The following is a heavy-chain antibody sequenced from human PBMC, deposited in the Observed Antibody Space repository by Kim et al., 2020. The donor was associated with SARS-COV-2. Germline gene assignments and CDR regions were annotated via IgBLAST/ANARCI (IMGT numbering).Heavy chain of an antibody. Sequence: GGSLRLSCAASGFTFSSYGMHWVRQAPGKGLEWVAVISYDGSNKYYADSVKGRFTISRDNSKNTLYLQMNSLRAEDTAVYYCAKSGYYGDYVVYFDYWGQGTLVTVSS. V-gene: IGHV3-30*18. CDR1: GFTFSSYG. CDR2: ISYDGSNK. CDR3: AKSGYYGDYVVYFDY. D-gene: IGHD4-17*01. J-gene: IGHJ4*02.